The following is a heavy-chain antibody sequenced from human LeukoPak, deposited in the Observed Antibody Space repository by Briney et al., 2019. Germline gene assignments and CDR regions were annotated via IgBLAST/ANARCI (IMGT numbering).Heavy chain of an antibody. Sequence: SETLSLTCTVSGGSISTSSYYWSWIRQPPGKGLEWIGYIYYSGSTNYNPSLKSRVTISVDTSKNQFSLKLSSVTAADTAVYYCARDRLERDYYYGMDVWGQGTTVTVSS. CDR1: GGSISTSSYY. CDR3: ARDRLERDYYYGMDV. D-gene: IGHD1-1*01. J-gene: IGHJ6*02. V-gene: IGHV4-61*01. CDR2: IYYSGST.